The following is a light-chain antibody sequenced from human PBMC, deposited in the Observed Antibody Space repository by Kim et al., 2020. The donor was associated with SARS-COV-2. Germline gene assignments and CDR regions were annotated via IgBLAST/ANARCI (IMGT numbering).Light chain of an antibody. Sequence: PGDRATLSCRASQSITSTYVAWYQQKPGQAPRLLIYGTSTRAAGIPGRFSGSGSGTEYTLTINRLEPEDFAIYYCQQFGSSRTWTFGQGTKVDIK. V-gene: IGKV3-20*01. J-gene: IGKJ1*01. CDR3: QQFGSSRTWT. CDR1: QSITSTY. CDR2: GTS.